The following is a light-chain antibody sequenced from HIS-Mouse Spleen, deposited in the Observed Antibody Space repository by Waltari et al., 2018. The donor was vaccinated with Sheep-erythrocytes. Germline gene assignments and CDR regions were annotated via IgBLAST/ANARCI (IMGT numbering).Light chain of an antibody. V-gene: IGLV3-10*01. Sequence: SYELTQPPSVSVSPGQTARITCSGDALPKKYAYWYQQKSGQAPVLVIYEDSKRPSGIPDRFSGSKSGNTASLTVSGLQAEDEADYYCSSYAGSNNYVFGTGTKVTVL. CDR3: SSYAGSNNYV. CDR2: EDS. CDR1: ALPKKY. J-gene: IGLJ1*01.